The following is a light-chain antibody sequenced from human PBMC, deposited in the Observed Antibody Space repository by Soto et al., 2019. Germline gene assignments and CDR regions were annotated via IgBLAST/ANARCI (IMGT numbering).Light chain of an antibody. Sequence: QSVPTQPASVSGSPGQSITISCTGTSSDVGAYNFVSWYQQHPGKAPKLMIYEVSNRPSGVSNRFSGSKSGNTASLTISGLQAEDEADYYCSSYTTRSTPLYVFGTGTKVTVL. J-gene: IGLJ1*01. CDR3: SSYTTRSTPLYV. V-gene: IGLV2-14*01. CDR2: EVS. CDR1: SSDVGAYNF.